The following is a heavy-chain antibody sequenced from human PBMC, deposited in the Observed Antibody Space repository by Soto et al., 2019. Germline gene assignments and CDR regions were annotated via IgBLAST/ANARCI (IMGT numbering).Heavy chain of an antibody. V-gene: IGHV6-1*01. CDR1: GGSVSSNSAA. CDR3: ARDLAVAGQGAYYYYGMDV. J-gene: IGHJ6*02. Sequence: PSQTLSLTCAISGGSVSSNSAAWNWIRQSPSRGLEWLGRTYYRSKWYNDYAVSVKSRITINPDTSKNQFSLQLNSVTPEDTAVYYCARDLAVAGQGAYYYYGMDVWGQGTTVTVSS. CDR2: TYYRSKWYN. D-gene: IGHD6-19*01.